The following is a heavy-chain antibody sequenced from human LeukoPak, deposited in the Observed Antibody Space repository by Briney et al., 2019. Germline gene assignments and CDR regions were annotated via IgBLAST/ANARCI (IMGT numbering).Heavy chain of an antibody. D-gene: IGHD5-24*01. CDR3: ARAGPRRDGYNVDY. J-gene: IGHJ4*02. V-gene: IGHV4-59*12. CDR1: GGSLSGYY. Sequence: SETLSLTCTVSGGSLSGYYWGWIRQPPGKGLEWVGYISYSGSTYYNPSLKSRVTISVDTSKNQFSLKLNSVTAADTAVYYCARAGPRRDGYNVDYWGQGTLVTVSS. CDR2: ISYSGST.